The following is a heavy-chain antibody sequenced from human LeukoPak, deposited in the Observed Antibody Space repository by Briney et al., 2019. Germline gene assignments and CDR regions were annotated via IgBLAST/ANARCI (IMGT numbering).Heavy chain of an antibody. Sequence: GESLKISCKGSGYSFTTNWVGWVRQMPGKGLESMGIIFPGDSDTRYTPSFQGQVIISADKSTGTVYLQRTSLKASDTAIYYCARLECSSTTCPFAYWGQGTLVTVSS. J-gene: IGHJ4*02. CDR1: GYSFTTNW. V-gene: IGHV5-51*01. CDR3: ARLECSSTTCPFAY. D-gene: IGHD2-2*01. CDR2: IFPGDSDT.